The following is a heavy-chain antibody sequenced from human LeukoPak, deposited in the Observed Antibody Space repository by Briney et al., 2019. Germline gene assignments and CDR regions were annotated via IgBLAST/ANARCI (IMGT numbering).Heavy chain of an antibody. J-gene: IGHJ6*03. V-gene: IGHV4-59*01. CDR3: ARTRPSPGYYMDV. CDR2: IYYSGST. CDR1: GGSISSYY. Sequence: PSETLSLTCTVSGGSISSYYWSWIRQPPGKGLEWIGYIYYSGSTNYNPSLKSRVTISVDTSKNQFSLKLSSVTAADTAVYYCARTRPSPGYYMDVWGKGTTVTVSS.